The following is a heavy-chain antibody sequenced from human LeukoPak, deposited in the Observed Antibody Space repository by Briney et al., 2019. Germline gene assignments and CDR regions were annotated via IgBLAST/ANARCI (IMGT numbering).Heavy chain of an antibody. V-gene: IGHV4-59*01. CDR3: AGGPTKGLDY. CDR2: ISYSGST. CDR1: GGSISSYY. J-gene: IGHJ4*02. Sequence: PSETLSLTCTVPGGSISSYYWSWIRQPPGKGLEWIGYISYSGSTNYNPSLKSRVTISVDTSKNQFSLKLSSVTAADTAVYYCAGGPTKGLDYWGQGTLVTVSS. D-gene: IGHD1-14*01.